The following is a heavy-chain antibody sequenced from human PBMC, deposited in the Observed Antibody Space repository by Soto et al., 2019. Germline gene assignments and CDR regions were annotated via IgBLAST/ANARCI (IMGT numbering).Heavy chain of an antibody. CDR2: ISAYNGNT. CDR3: ARETYYYGSGSSPLIDY. V-gene: IGHV1-18*01. Sequence: ASVKVSCKASGYTFTSYGISWVRQAPGQGLEWMGWISAYNGNTNYAQKLQGRVTMTTDTSTSTAYMELRSLRSDDTAVYYCARETYYYGSGSSPLIDYWGQGTLVTVSS. D-gene: IGHD3-10*01. CDR1: GYTFTSYG. J-gene: IGHJ4*02.